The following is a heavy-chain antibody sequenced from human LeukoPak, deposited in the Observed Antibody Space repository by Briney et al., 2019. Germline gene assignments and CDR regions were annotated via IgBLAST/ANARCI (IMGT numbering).Heavy chain of an antibody. D-gene: IGHD5-18*01. J-gene: IGHJ4*02. CDR3: ARPETGYSPISPPFDY. CDR2: IFYSGST. Sequence: SETLSLTCTACGGSISSSSYYSGWIRQPPGKGLEWIGSIFYSGSTYYNPSLKSRVTISGGSSKNQFFLKVSYGTAADTAVYYCARPETGYSPISPPFDYWGQGTLVTVSS. CDR1: GGSISSSSYY. V-gene: IGHV4-39*01.